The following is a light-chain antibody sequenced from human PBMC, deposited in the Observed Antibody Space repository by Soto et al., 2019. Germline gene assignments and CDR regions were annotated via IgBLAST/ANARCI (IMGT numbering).Light chain of an antibody. CDR3: QQYNSWPPLT. Sequence: EIVMTQSPATLSVSPGERATLFCRASQNINNNLAWYQQKPGQAPRLLIYGAYTRATGTPATFSGSGSGTEFTLTISSLQSEDFAVYYCQQYNSWPPLTFGGGTKVDIK. V-gene: IGKV3-15*01. CDR2: GAY. J-gene: IGKJ4*01. CDR1: QNINNN.